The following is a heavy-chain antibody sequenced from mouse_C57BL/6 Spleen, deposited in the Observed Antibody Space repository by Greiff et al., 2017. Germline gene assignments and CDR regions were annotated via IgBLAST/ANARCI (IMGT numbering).Heavy chain of an antibody. V-gene: IGHV1-39*01. D-gene: IGHD5-1*01. CDR1: GYSFTDSN. CDR3: ARESNYAMDY. CDR2: INPNYGTT. Sequence: EVQLHQSGPELVKPGASVKISCKASGYSFTDSNMNWVKQSNGKSLEWIGIINPNYGTTSYNQKFQGKATLTLDQSSSTAYMQLNSLTSEDSAVYYCARESNYAMDYWGQGTSVTVSS. J-gene: IGHJ4*01.